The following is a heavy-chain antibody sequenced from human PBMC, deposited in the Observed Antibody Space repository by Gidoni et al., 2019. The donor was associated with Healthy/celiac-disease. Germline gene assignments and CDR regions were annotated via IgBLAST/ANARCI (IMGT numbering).Heavy chain of an antibody. V-gene: IGHV3-33*01. Sequence: QVQLVESGAGVVQPGRSLSLSFAASGFTFSSYGMQWVRQAPGKGLGWVAVIWYDGSNKYYADSVKGRFTISRDNSKNTLYLQMNSLRAEDTAVYYCARDRDSLSMGIDYWGQGTLVTVSS. CDR3: ARDRDSLSMGIDY. D-gene: IGHD6-6*01. CDR2: IWYDGSNK. J-gene: IGHJ4*02. CDR1: GFTFSSYG.